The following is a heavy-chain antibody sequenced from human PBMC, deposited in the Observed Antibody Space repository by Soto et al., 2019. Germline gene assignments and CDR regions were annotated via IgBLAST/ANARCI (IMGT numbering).Heavy chain of an antibody. CDR2: INPNSGGT. Sequence: QVQLVQSGAEVKKPGASVKVSCKASGYTFTGYYMHWVRQAPGQGLEWMGWINPNSGGTNYAQKCQGRVTMTRDTSISTAYMELSRLRSDDTAVYYCARGDSSSEGWFDPWGQGTLVTVSS. CDR1: GYTFTGYY. D-gene: IGHD6-13*01. J-gene: IGHJ5*02. CDR3: ARGDSSSEGWFDP. V-gene: IGHV1-2*02.